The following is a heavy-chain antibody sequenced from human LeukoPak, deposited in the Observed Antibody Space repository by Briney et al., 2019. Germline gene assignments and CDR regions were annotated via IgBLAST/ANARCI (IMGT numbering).Heavy chain of an antibody. CDR3: AKDRAEGPYCGGDCSDDAFDI. CDR2: ISWNSGSI. CDR1: GFTFDDYA. J-gene: IGHJ3*02. D-gene: IGHD2-21*02. Sequence: GGSLRLSCAASGFTFDDYAMHWVRQAPGKGLEWVSGISWNSGSIGYADSVKGRFTISRDNAKNSVYLQMNSLRSEDMALYYCAKDRAEGPYCGGDCSDDAFDIWGQGTMVTVSS. V-gene: IGHV3-9*03.